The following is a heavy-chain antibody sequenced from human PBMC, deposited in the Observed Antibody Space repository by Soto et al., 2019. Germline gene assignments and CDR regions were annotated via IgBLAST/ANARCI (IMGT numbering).Heavy chain of an antibody. CDR3: ARHGGYYDYVWGSYRLFYFDY. D-gene: IGHD3-16*02. V-gene: IGHV4-39*01. J-gene: IGHJ4*02. CDR2: IYYSGST. Sequence: PSETLSLTCTVSGGSISSSSYYWGWIRQPPGKGLEWIGSIYYSGSTYYNPSLKSRVTISVDTSKNQFSLKLSSVTAADTAVYYCARHGGYYDYVWGSYRLFYFDYWGQGTLVTVS. CDR1: GGSISSSSYY.